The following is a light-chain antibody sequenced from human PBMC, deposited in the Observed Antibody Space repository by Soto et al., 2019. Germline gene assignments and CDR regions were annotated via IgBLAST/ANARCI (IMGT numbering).Light chain of an antibody. J-gene: IGKJ5*01. CDR2: AAS. Sequence: DIQMTQSPSSLSASVGDRVTITCRASQSISTYLNWYQQKPGKAPNLLIFAASSLQSGVPSRFSGSGSGPDFTLTISSLQPEDFATYYCQQSYHTPITFGQGTRLEIK. CDR3: QQSYHTPIT. CDR1: QSISTY. V-gene: IGKV1-39*01.